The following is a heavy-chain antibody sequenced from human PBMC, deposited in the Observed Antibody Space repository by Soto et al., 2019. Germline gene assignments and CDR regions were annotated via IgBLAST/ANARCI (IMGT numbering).Heavy chain of an antibody. V-gene: IGHV4-38-2*01. J-gene: IGHJ4*02. CDR1: GDSISSGYY. CDR3: ARTDTVGYYPY. Sequence: SETLSLTCAVSGDSISSGYYWAWIRQPPGKGQEWIGSIYHSGTTYYNPSLESRVTISVDTSRNQFSLRLSSVTAADSAVYYWARTDTVGYYPYLGQGTLVTAPQ. CDR2: IYHSGTT. D-gene: IGHD2-21*01.